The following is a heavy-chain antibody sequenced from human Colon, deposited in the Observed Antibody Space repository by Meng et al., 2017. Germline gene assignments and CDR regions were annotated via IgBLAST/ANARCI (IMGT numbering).Heavy chain of an antibody. J-gene: IGHJ5*02. Sequence: LHRQWGAVPLKPSRTRSPTCAVYGGSFSGYYWSWIRQPPGKGLEWIGEINHSGSTNYNPSLKSRVTISVDTSKHQFSLKLSSVTAADTAVYYCARGRYSGYLPWGQGTLVTVSS. D-gene: IGHD5-12*01. CDR2: INHSGST. V-gene: IGHV4-34*01. CDR3: ARGRYSGYLP. CDR1: GGSFSGYY.